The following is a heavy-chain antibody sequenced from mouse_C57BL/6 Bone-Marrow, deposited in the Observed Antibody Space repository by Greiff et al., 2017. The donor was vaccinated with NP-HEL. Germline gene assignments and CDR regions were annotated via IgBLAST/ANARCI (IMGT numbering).Heavy chain of an antibody. J-gene: IGHJ1*03. CDR1: GYTFTDHT. Sequence: VKLVESDAELVKPGASVKISCKVSGYTFTDHTIHWMKQRPEQGLEWIGYIYPRDGSTKYNEKFKGKATLTADKSSSTAYMQLNSLTSEDSAVYFCARDYGSSYPSYWYFDVWGTGTTVTVSS. CDR2: IYPRDGST. CDR3: ARDYGSSYPSYWYFDV. D-gene: IGHD1-1*01. V-gene: IGHV1-78*01.